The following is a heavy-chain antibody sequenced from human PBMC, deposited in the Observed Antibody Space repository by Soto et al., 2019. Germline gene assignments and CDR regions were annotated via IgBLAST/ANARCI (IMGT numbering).Heavy chain of an antibody. V-gene: IGHV3-23*01. J-gene: IGHJ5*02. Sequence: EVQLLESGGGLVQPGGSLRLSCAASGFTFSSYAMSWVRQAPGKGLEWDSAISGSGGSTYYADSVKGRFTISRDNSKNTLYLQMNSLRAEDTAVYYCAKDLKYNWNYGAWGQGTLVTVSS. D-gene: IGHD1-7*01. CDR3: AKDLKYNWNYGA. CDR2: ISGSGGST. CDR1: GFTFSSYA.